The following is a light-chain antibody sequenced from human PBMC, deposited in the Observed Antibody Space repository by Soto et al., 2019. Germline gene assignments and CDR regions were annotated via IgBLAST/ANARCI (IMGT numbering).Light chain of an antibody. CDR2: AAS. CDR3: LQDYDYPFT. Sequence: AIPMTQSPSSLSASVGDRVTITCRASQGIRNDLGWYQQKPGKAPTLLIYAASSLQSGVPSRFSGSGSGTDFTLTISSLQPEDFATYYCLQDYDYPFTFGPGTEVDI. CDR1: QGIRND. V-gene: IGKV1-6*01. J-gene: IGKJ3*01.